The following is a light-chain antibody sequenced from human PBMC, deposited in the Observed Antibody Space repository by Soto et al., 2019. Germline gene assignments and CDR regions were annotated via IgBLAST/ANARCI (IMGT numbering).Light chain of an antibody. CDR2: DAS. CDR3: QQCATSPLT. J-gene: IGKJ4*01. CDR1: QSVGNNY. V-gene: IGKV3-20*01. Sequence: EIVLTQSPGTLSLSPGERATLSCRASQSVGNNYLAWFQQKPGQAPRLLIYDASSRATGIPDRFSGSGAGTDFTLTISRLEPEDFAIYYCQQCATSPLTFGGGTQVEIK.